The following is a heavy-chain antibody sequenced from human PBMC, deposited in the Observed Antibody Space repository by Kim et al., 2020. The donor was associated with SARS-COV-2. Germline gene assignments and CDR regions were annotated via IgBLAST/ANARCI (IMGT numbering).Heavy chain of an antibody. J-gene: IGHJ6*02. CDR1: GFTFSSYA. CDR3: ARDSKPDFLDPRANYGMDV. Sequence: GGSLRLSCAASGFTFSSYAMHWVRQAPGKGLEWVAVISYDGSNKYYADSVKGRFTISRDNSKNTLYLQMNSLRAEDTAVYYCARDSKPDFLDPRANYGMDVWGQGTTVTVSS. V-gene: IGHV3-30-3*01. CDR2: ISYDGSNK. D-gene: IGHD3-3*01.